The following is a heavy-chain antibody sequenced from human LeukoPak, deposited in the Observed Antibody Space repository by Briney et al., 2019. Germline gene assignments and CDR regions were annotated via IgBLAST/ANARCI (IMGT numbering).Heavy chain of an antibody. Sequence: PGGSLRLSCAASGFTFDDYAMHWVRQAPGKGLEWVSGISWNSGSIGYADSVKGRFTISRDNAKNSLYLQMNSLRAEDTALYYCEKEGAVGPPILDYGAQGTLVTVSS. CDR1: GFTFDDYA. V-gene: IGHV3-9*01. D-gene: IGHD4-23*01. J-gene: IGHJ4*02. CDR2: ISWNSGSI. CDR3: EKEGAVGPPILDY.